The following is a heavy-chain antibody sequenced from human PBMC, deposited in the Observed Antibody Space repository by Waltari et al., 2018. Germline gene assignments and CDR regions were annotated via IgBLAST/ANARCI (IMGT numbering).Heavy chain of an antibody. J-gene: IGHJ2*01. CDR2: FDPENGET. Sequence: QVQVEQSGAEVKQPGASVKVSCKVSGNSLTELSMHWVRQAPGKGLAWLGGFDPENGETTYAQTFQGRVTMTEDTSTDTAYMELSSLRSEDTAVYFCATSTETLYWYFDLWGRGTLVTVSS. V-gene: IGHV1-24*01. D-gene: IGHD4-17*01. CDR1: GNSLTELS. CDR3: ATSTETLYWYFDL.